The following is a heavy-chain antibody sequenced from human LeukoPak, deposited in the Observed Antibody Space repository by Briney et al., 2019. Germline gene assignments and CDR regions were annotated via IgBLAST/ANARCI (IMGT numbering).Heavy chain of an antibody. CDR1: GFTFSSYE. CDR2: ISSSGSTI. D-gene: IGHD1-26*01. Sequence: PGGSLRLSCAASGFTFSSYEMTWVRQAPGKGLEWVSYISSSGSTIYYADSVKGRFTISRDNAKNSLYLQMNSLRAEDTAVYYCARDGKLGATWGYYFDYWGQGTLVTVSS. J-gene: IGHJ4*02. V-gene: IGHV3-48*03. CDR3: ARDGKLGATWGYYFDY.